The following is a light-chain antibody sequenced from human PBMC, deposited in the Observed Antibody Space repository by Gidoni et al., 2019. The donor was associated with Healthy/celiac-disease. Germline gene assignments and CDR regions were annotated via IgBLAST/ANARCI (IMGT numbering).Light chain of an antibody. J-gene: IGKJ1*01. CDR1: QSVSSSY. Sequence: ENVLTQSTGTLSLSPGERATLSCRASQSVSSSYLAWYQQKPGQAPRLLIYGASSRATGIPDRFNGSGSGTDFTLTITRLEPEDFAVYYCQQYGSSPWTFGQGTKVEI. CDR2: GAS. CDR3: QQYGSSPWT. V-gene: IGKV3-20*01.